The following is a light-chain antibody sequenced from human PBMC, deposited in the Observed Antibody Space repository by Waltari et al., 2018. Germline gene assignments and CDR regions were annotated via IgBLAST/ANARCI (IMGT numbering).Light chain of an antibody. J-gene: IGLJ2*01. Sequence: QSALTQPASVSGSPGQSITISCTGTSSDVGVYNYVSWYQQHPGKAPKLMIFDVSNRPSGVSNLFSGSKSGNTASLTISGLQAEDEAGYYCSSYISSSTLELFGGGTSLTVL. CDR2: DVS. V-gene: IGLV2-14*03. CDR3: SSYISSSTLEL. CDR1: SSDVGVYNY.